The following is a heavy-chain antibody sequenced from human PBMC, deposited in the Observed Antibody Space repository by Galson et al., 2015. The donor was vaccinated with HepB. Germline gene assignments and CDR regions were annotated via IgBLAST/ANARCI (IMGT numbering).Heavy chain of an antibody. Sequence: QSGAEVKKPGESLKISCKGSGYSFTSYWIGWVRQMPGKGLEWMGIIYPGDSDTRYSPSFQGQVTISADKSISTAYLQWSSLKASDTAMYYCARQPPGFYYGSGGNDAFDIWGQGTMVTVSS. V-gene: IGHV5-51*01. CDR1: GYSFTSYW. D-gene: IGHD3-10*01. J-gene: IGHJ3*02. CDR2: IYPGDSDT. CDR3: ARQPPGFYYGSGGNDAFDI.